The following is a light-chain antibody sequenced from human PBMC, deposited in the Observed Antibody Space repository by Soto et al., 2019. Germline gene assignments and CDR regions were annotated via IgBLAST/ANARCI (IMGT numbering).Light chain of an antibody. CDR1: SSDVGAYDF. CDR2: EVS. CDR3: SSYTTRSTRV. Sequence: QSALTQPASVSGSPGQSITISCTGTSSDVGAYDFVSWYQQHPDKAPKLMIYEVSNRPSGGSHRFSGSNSVNTATLTISGLQAENEADYYCSSYTTRSTRVFGTGTKLTVL. V-gene: IGLV2-14*03. J-gene: IGLJ1*01.